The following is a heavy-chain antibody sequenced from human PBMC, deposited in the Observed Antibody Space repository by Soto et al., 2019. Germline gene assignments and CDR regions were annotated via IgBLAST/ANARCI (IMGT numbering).Heavy chain of an antibody. CDR1: GGSVSSGSYY. Sequence: SETLSLTCTVSGGSVSSGSYYWSWIRQPPGKGLEWIGYIYYSGSTNYNPSLKSRVTISVDTSKNQFSLKLSSVTAADTAVYYCARSYYDFWSGLVGEYYYYGMDVWGQGTTVTVSS. CDR2: IYYSGST. V-gene: IGHV4-61*01. CDR3: ARSYYDFWSGLVGEYYYYGMDV. D-gene: IGHD3-3*01. J-gene: IGHJ6*02.